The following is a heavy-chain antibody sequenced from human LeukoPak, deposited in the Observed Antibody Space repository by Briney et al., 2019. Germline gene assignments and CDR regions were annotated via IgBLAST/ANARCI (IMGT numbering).Heavy chain of an antibody. CDR1: GGSITSSSYY. CDR2: IYYSGST. Sequence: SETLSLTCTVSGGSITSSSYYWGWIRQPPGQGLEWIGSIYYSGSTYYNPSLKSRVTISVDTSNNQFSLRLTSVTAADTAVYYCAKVSPYSSSWYSPDYWGQGTLVTVSS. J-gene: IGHJ4*02. V-gene: IGHV4-39*01. D-gene: IGHD6-13*01. CDR3: AKVSPYSSSWYSPDY.